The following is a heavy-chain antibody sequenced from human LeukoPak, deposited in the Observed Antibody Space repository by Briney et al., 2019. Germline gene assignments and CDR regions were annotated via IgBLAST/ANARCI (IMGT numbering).Heavy chain of an antibody. D-gene: IGHD2-2*02. CDR3: ARGPIPDY. V-gene: IGHV3-21*01. J-gene: IGHJ4*02. CDR2: ISDRGDNT. CDR1: GFTFSAYG. Sequence: GGTLRLSCAASGFTFSAYGMTWVRQAPGKGLEWVSHISDRGDNTYYADSVKGRFTISRDNAKNSLYLQMNSLRAGDTAVYYCARGPIPDYWGQGTLVTVSS.